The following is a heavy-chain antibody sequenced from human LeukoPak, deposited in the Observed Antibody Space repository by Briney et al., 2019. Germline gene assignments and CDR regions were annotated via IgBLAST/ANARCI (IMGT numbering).Heavy chain of an antibody. D-gene: IGHD3-3*01. J-gene: IGHJ1*01. Sequence: GGSLRLSCAASGFTFSNYAVNWIRQAPGKGLKWVSVISGSGSSIYYTDSVKGRFTISRDNSKNTLYLQMNSLRAEDTAVYYCAMGATSWSGYSFPKIFQHWGRGTLVTVSS. V-gene: IGHV3-23*01. CDR2: ISGSGSSI. CDR3: AMGATSWSGYSFPKIFQH. CDR1: GFTFSNYA.